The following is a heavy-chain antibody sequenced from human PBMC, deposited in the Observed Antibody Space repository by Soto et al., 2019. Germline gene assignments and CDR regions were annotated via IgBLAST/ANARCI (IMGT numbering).Heavy chain of an antibody. D-gene: IGHD2-15*01. V-gene: IGHV4-34*01. CDR1: GGSFSGYY. CDR3: ARGKLGYCSGGSCYRLDY. CDR2: INHSGST. J-gene: IGHJ4*02. Sequence: PSETLSLTCAVYGGSFSGYYWSWIRQPPGKGLEWIGEINHSGSTNYNPSLKSRVTISVDTSKNQFSLKLSSVTAADTALYYCARGKLGYCSGGSCYRLDYWGQGTLVTVSS.